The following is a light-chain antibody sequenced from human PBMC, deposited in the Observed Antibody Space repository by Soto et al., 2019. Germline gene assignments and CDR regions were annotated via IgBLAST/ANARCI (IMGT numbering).Light chain of an antibody. Sequence: DIQMTQSPSSVSASVGDRVSFTCRASQDINNWLAWYQQKPGKAPKLLIYAASNLQSGVPSRFSGSGSGTDFTLTISRLQPEDLATYYCQQANSFLGITFGQGTRLEIK. J-gene: IGKJ5*01. CDR1: QDINNW. CDR2: AAS. CDR3: QQANSFLGIT. V-gene: IGKV1-12*01.